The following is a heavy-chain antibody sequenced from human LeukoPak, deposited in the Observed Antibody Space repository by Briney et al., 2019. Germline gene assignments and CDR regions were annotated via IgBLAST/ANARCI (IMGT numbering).Heavy chain of an antibody. D-gene: IGHD3-10*01. V-gene: IGHV4-61*01. J-gene: IGHJ4*02. CDR3: ARDRGAGPDY. Sequence: SETLSLTCTVSGGSISSSSYYWGWIRQTPGKGLEWIGYIYYSGSTNFNPSLKSRVTISVDTSKNQFSLKMSSVTAADTAVYYCARDRGAGPDYWGQGTLVTVSS. CDR2: IYYSGST. CDR1: GGSISSSSYY.